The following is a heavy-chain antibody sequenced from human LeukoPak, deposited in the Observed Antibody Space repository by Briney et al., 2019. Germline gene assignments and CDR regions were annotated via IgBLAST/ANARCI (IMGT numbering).Heavy chain of an antibody. J-gene: IGHJ4*02. CDR1: GGSISSGSYY. CDR3: ARYSGSYGISFDY. V-gene: IGHV4-61*02. Sequence: SETLSLTCTVSGGSISSGSYYWSWFRQPAGKGLEWIGRIYTSGSTNYNPSLKSRVTISIDTSKNQFSLKLSSVTAADTAVYYCARYSGSYGISFDYWGQGTLVTVSS. D-gene: IGHD1-26*01. CDR2: IYTSGST.